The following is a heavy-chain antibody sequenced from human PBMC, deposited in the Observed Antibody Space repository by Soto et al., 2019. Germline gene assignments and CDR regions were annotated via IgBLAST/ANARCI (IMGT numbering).Heavy chain of an antibody. D-gene: IGHD3-10*01. CDR1: GFSFSSYD. V-gene: IGHV3-30*03. J-gene: IGHJ6*02. Sequence: QEQLVESGGGAVQPGRSLRLSCTASGFSFSSYDMHWVSQAPGEGLEWVSAMSFDGSYKHYADSVKGRFTISRDNSENTLYLQMNGLRPEDTAVYFCARGMIRGVVYYGVEVWGQGTTVTVS. CDR3: ARGMIRGVVYYGVEV. CDR2: MSFDGSYK.